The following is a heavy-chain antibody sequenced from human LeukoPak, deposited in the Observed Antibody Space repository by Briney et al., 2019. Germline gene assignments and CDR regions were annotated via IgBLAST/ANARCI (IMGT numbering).Heavy chain of an antibody. CDR2: ISSSSSYI. J-gene: IGHJ6*03. V-gene: IGHV3-21*04. D-gene: IGHD1-26*01. Sequence: GGSLRLSCAASGFTFSSYSMNWVRQAPGKGLEWVSSISSSSSYIYYADSVKGRFTISRDNSKNSLYLQMNNLRAEDTALYYCAKSSLLDYYYYYMDVWGKGTTVTVSS. CDR3: AKSSLLDYYYYYMDV. CDR1: GFTFSSYS.